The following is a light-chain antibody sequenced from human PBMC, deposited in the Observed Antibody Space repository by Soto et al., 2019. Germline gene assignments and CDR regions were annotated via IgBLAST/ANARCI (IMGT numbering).Light chain of an antibody. Sequence: VVMTQSPLSLPATLGQPASFSCRSSQSLVFSDGNTYLTWFHQRPGHSPRRLIYMASNPDSGVPARFSGSGSGTDFTLKISRGEDEDVGVYYCLQAAHRPWTVGQGTKVEFK. CDR3: LQAAHRPWT. CDR1: QSLVFSDGNTY. J-gene: IGKJ1*01. CDR2: MAS. V-gene: IGKV2-30*01.